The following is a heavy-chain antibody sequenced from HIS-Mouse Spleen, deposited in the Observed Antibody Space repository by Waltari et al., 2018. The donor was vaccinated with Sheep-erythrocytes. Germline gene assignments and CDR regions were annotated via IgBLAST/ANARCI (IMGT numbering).Heavy chain of an antibody. J-gene: IGHJ2*01. Sequence: QVQLQESGPGLVKPSETLSLTCTVSGGSISSYYWSWIRQPPGKGLEWIGYIYYSGSTNYTPSLKSRVTISVDTSKNQFALKLSSVTAADTAVYYCARWGIAARLWYFDLWGRGTLVTVSS. CDR1: GGSISSYY. D-gene: IGHD6-6*01. CDR2: IYYSGST. V-gene: IGHV4-59*01. CDR3: ARWGIAARLWYFDL.